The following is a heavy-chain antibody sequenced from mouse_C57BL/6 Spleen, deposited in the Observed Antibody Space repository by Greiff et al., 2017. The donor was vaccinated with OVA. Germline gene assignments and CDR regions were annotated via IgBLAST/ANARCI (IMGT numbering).Heavy chain of an antibody. J-gene: IGHJ1*03. Sequence: QVQLQQPGAELVKPGASVKLSCKASGYTFTSYWMHWVKQRPGQGLEWIGMIHPNSGSTNYNEKFKSKATLTVDKSSSTAYMQLSSLTSEDSAVYYCARSGYYEGWYFDVWGTGTTVTVSS. CDR2: IHPNSGST. V-gene: IGHV1-64*01. D-gene: IGHD2-3*01. CDR3: ARSGYYEGWYFDV. CDR1: GYTFTSYW.